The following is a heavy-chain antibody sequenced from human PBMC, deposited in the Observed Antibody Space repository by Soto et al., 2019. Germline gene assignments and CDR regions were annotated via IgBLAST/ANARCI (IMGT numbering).Heavy chain of an antibody. Sequence: EVQVLESGGGLVQPGGSLRLSCAASGVTLSNHTMSWVRLAPGKGLEWVSGISGSGDSSYYADSVKGRFTISRDNSRNTLYLQMNSLRVEDTAVYYCTKSDCAHIDCRLMDVWGQGTTLSVSS. CDR2: ISGSGDSS. CDR3: TKSDCAHIDCRLMDV. CDR1: GVTLSNHT. D-gene: IGHD2-21*01. J-gene: IGHJ6*02. V-gene: IGHV3-23*01.